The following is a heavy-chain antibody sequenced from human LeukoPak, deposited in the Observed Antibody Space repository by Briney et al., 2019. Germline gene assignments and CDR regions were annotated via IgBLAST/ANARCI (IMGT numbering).Heavy chain of an antibody. J-gene: IGHJ3*02. CDR1: GYTLTGYY. CDR2: INPNSGGT. Sequence: ASVKVSCMASGYTLTGYYMHWVRQAPGQGLDWMGWINPNSGGTNYAQKFQGRVTMPRDTSISTAYMELRRLRSDDTAVYYCARVFGRVGATGSNLGVFDIWGQGTMVTVSS. D-gene: IGHD1-26*01. CDR3: ARVFGRVGATGSNLGVFDI. V-gene: IGHV1-2*02.